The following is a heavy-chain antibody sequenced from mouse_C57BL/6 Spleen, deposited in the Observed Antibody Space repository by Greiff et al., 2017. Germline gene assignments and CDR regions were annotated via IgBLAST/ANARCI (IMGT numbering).Heavy chain of an antibody. CDR2: IDPDNGDT. CDR3: TTCSEGGAMDY. CDR1: GFNIKDDY. J-gene: IGHJ4*01. Sequence: VQLQQSGAELVRPGASVKLSCTASGFNIKDDYMHWVKQRPEQGLEWIGWIDPDNGDTEYATKFQGKATITADKSSNTAYLQLSSLTSEDTAVYYCTTCSEGGAMDYWGQGTSVTVSS. D-gene: IGHD1-1*01. V-gene: IGHV14-4*01.